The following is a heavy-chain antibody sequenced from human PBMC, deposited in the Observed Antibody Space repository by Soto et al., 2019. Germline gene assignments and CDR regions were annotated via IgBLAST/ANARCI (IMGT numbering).Heavy chain of an antibody. CDR1: GGSISSGGYY. J-gene: IGHJ4*02. CDR2: IYYSGST. CDR3: ARRVGWGARTWGEYYFDY. V-gene: IGHV4-31*03. D-gene: IGHD1-26*01. Sequence: SETLSLTCTVSGGSISSGGYYWSWIRQHPGKGLEWIGYIYYSGSTYYNPSLKSRVTISVDTSKNQFSLKLSSVTAADTAVYYCARRVGWGARTWGEYYFDYWGQGTQVTVSS.